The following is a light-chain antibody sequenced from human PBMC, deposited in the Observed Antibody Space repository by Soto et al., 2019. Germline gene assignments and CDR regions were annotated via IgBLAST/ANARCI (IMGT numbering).Light chain of an antibody. Sequence: DIQMTQSPSSLSASVGDRVTITCRASQSISSYLNWYQQKPGKAPKVLIYAASSLQSGVPSRFSGIGSGTDFTLTISSLQPEDFATYYCQQSYSTRWTFGQGTKVDIK. J-gene: IGKJ1*01. CDR3: QQSYSTRWT. V-gene: IGKV1-39*01. CDR2: AAS. CDR1: QSISSY.